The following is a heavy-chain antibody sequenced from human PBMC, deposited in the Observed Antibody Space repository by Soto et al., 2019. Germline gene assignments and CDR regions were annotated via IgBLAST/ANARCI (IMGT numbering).Heavy chain of an antibody. CDR2: ISSSSSTI. J-gene: IGHJ4*02. Sequence: EVQLVESGGGLVQPGGSLRLSCAASGFTFSSYSMNWVRQAPGKGLEWVSYISSSSSTIYYADSVKGRFTISRDNSKNSLYLQMKSLRDEDTAVYYCARDPGSSYGPPDYWGQGTLVTVSS. D-gene: IGHD5-18*01. V-gene: IGHV3-48*02. CDR3: ARDPGSSYGPPDY. CDR1: GFTFSSYS.